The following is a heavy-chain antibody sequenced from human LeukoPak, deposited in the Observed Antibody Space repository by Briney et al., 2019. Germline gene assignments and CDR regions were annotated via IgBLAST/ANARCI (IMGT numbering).Heavy chain of an antibody. J-gene: IGHJ3*02. CDR3: ARALGGSTGAFDI. V-gene: IGHV3-21*01. CDR2: ISSSSSYI. Sequence: PGGSLRLSCAASGVTLSSYSMNWVRQAPGKGLEWVSSISSSSSYIYYADSVKGRFTISRDNAKNSLYLQMNSLRAEDTAVYYCARALGGSTGAFDIWGQGTMVSVSS. CDR1: GVTLSSYS. D-gene: IGHD3-16*01.